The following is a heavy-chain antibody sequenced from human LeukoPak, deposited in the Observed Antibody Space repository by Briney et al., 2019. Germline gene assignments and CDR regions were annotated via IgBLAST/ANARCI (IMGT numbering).Heavy chain of an antibody. CDR3: AKSSRSYYDSSGFRFDP. Sequence: GGSLRLSCAASGFTFSSYAMSWVRQAPGKGLEWVSAISGSGGSTYYADSVKGRFTISRDDSKNTLYLQMNSLRAEDTAVYYCAKSSRSYYDSSGFRFDPWGQGTLVTVSS. CDR1: GFTFSSYA. CDR2: ISGSGGST. V-gene: IGHV3-23*01. D-gene: IGHD3-22*01. J-gene: IGHJ5*02.